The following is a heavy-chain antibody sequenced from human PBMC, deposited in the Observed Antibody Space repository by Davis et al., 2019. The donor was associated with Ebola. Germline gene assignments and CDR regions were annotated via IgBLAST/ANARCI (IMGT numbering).Heavy chain of an antibody. V-gene: IGHV3-21*01. CDR3: ARNSYSPTRGASSPRRNYGMDV. CDR2: ISSSSSYI. D-gene: IGHD2-2*01. CDR1: GFTFSSYS. J-gene: IGHJ6*02. Sequence: GESLKISCAASGFTFSSYSMNWVRQAPGKGLEWVSSISSSSSYIYYADSVKGRFTISRDNAKNSLYLQMNSLRAEDTAVYYCARNSYSPTRGASSPRRNYGMDVWGQGTTVTVSS.